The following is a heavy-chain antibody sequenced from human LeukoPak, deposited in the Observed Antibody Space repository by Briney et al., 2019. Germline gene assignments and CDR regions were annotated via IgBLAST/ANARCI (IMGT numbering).Heavy chain of an antibody. Sequence: PGGSLRLSCAASGFTFSSYAMHWVRQAPGKGLEWVAVISYDGSNKYYADSVKGRFTISRDNSKNTLYLQMNSLRAEDTAVYYCAKPIAAAGTFWGQGTLVTVSS. CDR1: GFTFSSYA. J-gene: IGHJ4*02. D-gene: IGHD6-13*01. CDR2: ISYDGSNK. CDR3: AKPIAAAGTF. V-gene: IGHV3-30-3*02.